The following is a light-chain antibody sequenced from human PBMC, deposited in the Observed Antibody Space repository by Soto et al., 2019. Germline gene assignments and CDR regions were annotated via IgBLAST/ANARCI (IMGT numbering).Light chain of an antibody. CDR1: RDVIDY. V-gene: IGKV3-11*01. CDR3: QQRSNWIT. J-gene: IGKJ5*01. CDR2: DTS. Sequence: MLTQSQPPVCLSRMSRATLSFRASRDVIDYLAWYQQKPGQAPRLLIYDTSNRATGIPARFSGSGSGTDFTLTISSLEPEDSAVYYCQQRSNWITFGQGTRLEIK.